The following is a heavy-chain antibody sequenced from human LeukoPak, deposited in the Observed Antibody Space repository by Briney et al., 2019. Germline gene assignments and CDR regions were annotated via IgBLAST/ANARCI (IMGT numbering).Heavy chain of an antibody. V-gene: IGHV5-51*01. J-gene: IGHJ4*02. Sequence: HGESLKISGQGSGYTFTTYWIGWVRQLPGKSLEWMGIIYPGDSGTRYSPSFQGQVTISLDKSISTAYLQWSSLKASDTAMYYCARQGSYADDYWGQGTLVTVSS. D-gene: IGHD1-26*01. CDR1: GYTFTTYW. CDR3: ARQGSYADDY. CDR2: IYPGDSGT.